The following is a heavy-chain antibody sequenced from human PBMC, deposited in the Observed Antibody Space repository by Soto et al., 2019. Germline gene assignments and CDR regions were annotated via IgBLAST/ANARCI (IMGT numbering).Heavy chain of an antibody. D-gene: IGHD1-1*01. J-gene: IGHJ4*02. V-gene: IGHV4-34*01. CDR1: GGSFSGYY. Sequence: SETLSLTCAVYGGSFSGYYWSWIRQPPGKGLEWIGEINHSGSTNYNPSLKSRVTISVDTSKNQFSLKLSSLTAADTAVYYCARLSDDAYWGQGTLVTVSS. CDR3: ARLSDDAY. CDR2: INHSGST.